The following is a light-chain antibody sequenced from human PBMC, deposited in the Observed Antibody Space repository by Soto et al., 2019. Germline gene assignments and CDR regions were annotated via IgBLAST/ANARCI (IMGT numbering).Light chain of an antibody. CDR1: QSVRSSF. J-gene: IGKJ2*01. V-gene: IGKV3-20*01. CDR3: QQYGNSVTFT. CDR2: DVS. Sequence: EIVLTRSPGTLSLSPGERATLSCRASQSVRSSFFDWYQQKPGQAPRLLIFDVSVRATGIPDKFSGSGSDTDFTLTINRLEPEGVAVYYCQQYGNSVTFTFCQETKLEIK.